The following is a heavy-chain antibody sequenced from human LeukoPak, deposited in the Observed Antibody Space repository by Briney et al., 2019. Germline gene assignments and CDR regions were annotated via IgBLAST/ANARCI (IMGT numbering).Heavy chain of an antibody. J-gene: IGHJ4*02. Sequence: SETLSLTCTVSGGAIGSYYWNWIRQPPGRGLEWIGHISYSGSTNYNPSLKSRVTMSIDTSKNQFSLNLNSVTAADTAVYYCASERSGFDYWGQVTLVTVSS. CDR2: ISYSGST. CDR1: GGAIGSYY. CDR3: ASERSGFDY. V-gene: IGHV4-59*01. D-gene: IGHD2-15*01.